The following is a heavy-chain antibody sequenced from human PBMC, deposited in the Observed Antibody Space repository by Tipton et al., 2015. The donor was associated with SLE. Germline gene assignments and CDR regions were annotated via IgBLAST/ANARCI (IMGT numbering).Heavy chain of an antibody. D-gene: IGHD6-13*01. CDR3: AGSWAGSAFDI. CDR1: GASIKSGSYF. CDR2: MFSSGDT. Sequence: TLSLTCTVSGASIKSGSYFWTWIRQPAGKGLEWIGRMFSSGDTNYNPSPKSRLTMSVDTSKNQFSLRLSSVTAADTAVYYCAGSWAGSAFDIWGQGTLVTVS. V-gene: IGHV4-61*02. J-gene: IGHJ3*02.